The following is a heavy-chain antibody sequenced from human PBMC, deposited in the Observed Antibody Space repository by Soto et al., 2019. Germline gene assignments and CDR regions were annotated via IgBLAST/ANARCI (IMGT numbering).Heavy chain of an antibody. CDR2: IWFDGSNK. V-gene: IGHV3-33*01. Sequence: GGSLRLSCAASGFTFSSYGMHWVRQAPGKGLEWVAVIWFDGSNKFYADSVKGRFTISRDNSKKTVSLQMNSLRDEDSAAYYCATTGPYWGQGTLVTVSS. CDR3: ATTGPY. CDR1: GFTFSSYG. J-gene: IGHJ4*02.